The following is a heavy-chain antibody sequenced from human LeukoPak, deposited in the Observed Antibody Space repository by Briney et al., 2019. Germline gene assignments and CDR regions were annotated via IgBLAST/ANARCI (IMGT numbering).Heavy chain of an antibody. CDR3: ARKIPAGPFNWFDP. J-gene: IGHJ5*02. CDR2: INHSGST. Sequence: SETLSLTCAVYGGSFSGYYWSWIRQPPGKGLEWIGEINHSGSTNYNPPLKSRVTISVDTSQNQFSLKLSSVTAADTAVYYCARKIPAGPFNWFDPWGQGTLVTVSS. V-gene: IGHV4-34*01. CDR1: GGSFSGYY. D-gene: IGHD2-2*01.